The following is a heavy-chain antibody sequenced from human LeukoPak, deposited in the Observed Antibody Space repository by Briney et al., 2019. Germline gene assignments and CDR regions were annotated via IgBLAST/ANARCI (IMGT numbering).Heavy chain of an antibody. V-gene: IGHV1-18*01. CDR1: GYTFTSYG. Sequence: EASVKVSCKASGYTFTSYGISWVRQAPGQGLEWMGWISAYNGNTNYAQKLQGRVTMTTDTSTSTAYMELRSLRSDDTAVYYCARVTHYYDSSGSRGRWFDPWGQGTLVTVSS. J-gene: IGHJ5*02. D-gene: IGHD3-22*01. CDR2: ISAYNGNT. CDR3: ARVTHYYDSSGSRGRWFDP.